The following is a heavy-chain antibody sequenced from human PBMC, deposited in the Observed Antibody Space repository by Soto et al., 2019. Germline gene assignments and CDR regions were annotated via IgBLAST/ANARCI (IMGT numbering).Heavy chain of an antibody. J-gene: IGHJ4*02. CDR3: ASDRRSIAVAGSIDY. Sequence: QLQLQESGPGLVKPSEPLSLTRTVSGGSISSSSYYWGWVRQPPGKGLERIGSIYYSGSTYYNPSLKSRVTISVDTSKNQFSLKLRSVTAADTAVYYCASDRRSIAVAGSIDYWGQGTLVTVSS. D-gene: IGHD6-19*01. V-gene: IGHV4-39*01. CDR2: IYYSGST. CDR1: GGSISSSSYY.